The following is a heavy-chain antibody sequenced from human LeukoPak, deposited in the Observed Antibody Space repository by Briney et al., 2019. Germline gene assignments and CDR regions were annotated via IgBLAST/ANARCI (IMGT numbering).Heavy chain of an antibody. V-gene: IGHV3-33*01. CDR1: GFTFSSYG. CDR2: IWYDGSNK. J-gene: IGHJ6*02. Sequence: GGSLRLSCAASGFTFSSYGMHWVRQAPGKGLEWVAVIWYDGSNKYYADSVKGRFTISRDNSKNTLYLQMNSLRAEDTAVYYCARDSLLLWFGELLTNNYYSMDVWGQGTTVTVSS. CDR3: ARDSLLLWFGELLTNNYYSMDV. D-gene: IGHD3-10*01.